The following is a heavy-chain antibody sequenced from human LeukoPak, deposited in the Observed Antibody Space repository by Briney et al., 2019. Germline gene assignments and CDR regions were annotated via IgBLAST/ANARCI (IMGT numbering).Heavy chain of an antibody. V-gene: IGHV4-39*01. CDR2: IYYSGST. J-gene: IGHJ6*02. Sequence: SGTLSLTCTVSGGSISSSVYYWGWIRQPPGKGLDWIGSIYYSGSTYYNPSLKSRVTISVDTSKNQFSLKLSSVTAADTAVYYCAGGTTYAMDVWGQGTTVTVSS. D-gene: IGHD1-7*01. CDR3: AGGTTYAMDV. CDR1: GGSISSSVYY.